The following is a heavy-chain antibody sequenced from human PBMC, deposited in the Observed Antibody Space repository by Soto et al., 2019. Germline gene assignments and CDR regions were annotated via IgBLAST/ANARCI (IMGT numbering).Heavy chain of an antibody. Sequence: EVQLVESGGGLVQPGGSLRLSCAASGFTFSSYSMNWVRQAPGKGLEWVSYMSSSSSTIYYADSVKGRFTISGDNAKNSLYLQMNSLRDEDTAVYYCARDLRITIFGVVIDYYYYGMDVWGQGTTVTVSS. V-gene: IGHV3-48*02. CDR2: MSSSSSTI. J-gene: IGHJ6*02. CDR3: ARDLRITIFGVVIDYYYYGMDV. CDR1: GFTFSSYS. D-gene: IGHD3-3*01.